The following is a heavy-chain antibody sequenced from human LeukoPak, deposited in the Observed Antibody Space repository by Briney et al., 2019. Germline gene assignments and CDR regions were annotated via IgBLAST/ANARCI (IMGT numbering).Heavy chain of an antibody. CDR1: GYTFTSYG. V-gene: IGHV1-18*01. D-gene: IGHD3-22*01. CDR3: ARSLRPHYDRSGYGGY. CDR2: ISAYNGNT. J-gene: IGHJ4*02. Sequence: ASVKVSCKASGYTFTSYGISWVRQAPGQGLEWMGWISAYNGNTNYAQKLQGRVTMTTDTSTSTAYMELRSLRSDDTAVYYCARSLRPHYDRSGYGGYWGQGTLVTVSS.